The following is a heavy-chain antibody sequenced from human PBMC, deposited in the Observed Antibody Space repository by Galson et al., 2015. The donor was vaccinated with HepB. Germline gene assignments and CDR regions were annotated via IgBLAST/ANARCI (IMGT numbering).Heavy chain of an antibody. J-gene: IGHJ5*01. D-gene: IGHD2-2*02. V-gene: IGHV1-8*01. CDR2: TNPNSGNT. CDR1: GYTFTSYD. CDR3: ARPGYCTSSRCYSWFDS. Sequence: SVKVSCKASGYTFTSYDISWVRQAPGQGLEWMGWTNPNSGNTGYAQKFQGRVTMTRTSSTGTAYMELSSLRPEDTAVYYCARPGYCTSSRCYSWFDSWGQGTLVTVSS.